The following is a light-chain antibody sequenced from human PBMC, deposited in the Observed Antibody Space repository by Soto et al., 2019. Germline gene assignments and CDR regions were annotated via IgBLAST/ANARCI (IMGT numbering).Light chain of an antibody. CDR1: QSVSSY. CDR2: DAS. J-gene: IGKJ5*01. V-gene: IGKV3-11*01. Sequence: EIVLTQSTATLSLSPGESVTLSGRASQSVSSYLAWYQQKPGQAPKLLIYDASNRATGIPARFSGSGSGTDFTLTISRLEPEDFAVYYCQQYGSSPITFGQGTRLEIK. CDR3: QQYGSSPIT.